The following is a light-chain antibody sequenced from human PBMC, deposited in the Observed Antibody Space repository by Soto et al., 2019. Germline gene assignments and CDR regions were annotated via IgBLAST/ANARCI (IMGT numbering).Light chain of an antibody. J-gene: IGLJ1*01. CDR1: SSDIGHYDY. V-gene: IGLV2-14*03. CDR2: HVP. Sequence: QSVLTQPASVSGSPGQSITISCTGTSSDIGHYDYVSWYQQHPGKAPKLMIYHVPNRPSGVSNRYSGSKSGNSASLTISGLQADDEADYYCCSLTTSHTYVFGSGTKLTVL. CDR3: CSLTTSHTYV.